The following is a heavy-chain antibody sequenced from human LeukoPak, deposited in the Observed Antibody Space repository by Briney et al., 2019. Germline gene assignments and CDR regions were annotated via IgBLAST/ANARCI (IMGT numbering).Heavy chain of an antibody. CDR2: IRGKGNNYAT. D-gene: IGHD1-26*01. V-gene: IGHV3-73*01. J-gene: IGHJ4*02. Sequence: GGSLRLSCVASGFTFSDSALHWVRQASGKGLEWVGRIRGKGNNYATTYAASVKGRFIISRDDSKSTAYLQMNSLKAEDTAVYYCTRPLRGGSFDYWGQGTLVTVSS. CDR1: GFTFSDSA. CDR3: TRPLRGGSFDY.